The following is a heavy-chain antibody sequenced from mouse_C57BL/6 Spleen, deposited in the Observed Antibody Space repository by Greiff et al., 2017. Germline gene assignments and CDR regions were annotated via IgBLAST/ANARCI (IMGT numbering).Heavy chain of an antibody. V-gene: IGHV1-53*01. CDR1: GYTFTSYW. J-gene: IGHJ4*01. D-gene: IGHD2-5*01. CDR2: INPSNGGT. CDR3: ARKGIYYSNYYYAMDY. Sequence: QVQLQQPGTELVKPGASVKLSCKASGYTFTSYWMHWVKQRPGQGLEWIGNINPSNGGTKYNEKFKSKATMTVDNSSSPAYMQLSSLTAEDSAVYYCARKGIYYSNYYYAMDYWGQGASVTVSS.